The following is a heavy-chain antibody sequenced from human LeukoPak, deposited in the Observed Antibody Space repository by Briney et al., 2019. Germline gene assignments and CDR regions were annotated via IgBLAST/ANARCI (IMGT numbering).Heavy chain of an antibody. Sequence: PGRSLRLSCAASGFTFTTYGMHWVRQAPGKGLEWVALIWYDGSSEYYAESVKGRFTISRDNSKNTVYLQMNSLRAEDTAVYYCARDGLSSSQNNYFDYWGQGTLVTVSS. CDR2: IWYDGSSE. J-gene: IGHJ4*02. CDR1: GFTFTTYG. V-gene: IGHV3-33*01. D-gene: IGHD6-13*01. CDR3: ARDGLSSSQNNYFDY.